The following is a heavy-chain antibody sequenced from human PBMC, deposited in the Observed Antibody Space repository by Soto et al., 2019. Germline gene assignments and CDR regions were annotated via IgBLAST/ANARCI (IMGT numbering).Heavy chain of an antibody. CDR2: INHSGST. CDR3: ARVDYYDSSGYYYVHYYYYGMDV. D-gene: IGHD3-22*01. Sequence: SETLSLTCAVYGGSFSGYYWSWIRQPPGKGLEWIGEINHSGSTNYNPSLKSRVTISVDTSKNQFSLKLSSVTAADTAVYYCARVDYYDSSGYYYVHYYYYGMDVWGQGTTVTVS. CDR1: GGSFSGYY. V-gene: IGHV4-34*01. J-gene: IGHJ6*02.